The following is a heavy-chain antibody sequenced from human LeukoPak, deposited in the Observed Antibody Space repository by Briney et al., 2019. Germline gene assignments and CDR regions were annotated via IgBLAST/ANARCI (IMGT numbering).Heavy chain of an antibody. CDR1: GXTFSSYS. D-gene: IGHD6-19*01. CDR3: ARGYSSGWFPFDN. J-gene: IGHJ4*02. V-gene: IGHV3-21*01. CDR2: ISSSSSYR. Sequence: PGGSLRLSCEASGXTFSSYSVNWVRQAPGKGLEWVSSISSSSSYRYYADSVKGRFTISRDNAKNSLYLQMNSLRAEDTAVYTCARGYSSGWFPFDNWGQGTLVTVSS.